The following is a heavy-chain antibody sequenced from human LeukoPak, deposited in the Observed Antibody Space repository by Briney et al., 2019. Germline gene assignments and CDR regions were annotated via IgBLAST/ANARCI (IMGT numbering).Heavy chain of an antibody. CDR2: IKQDGSEK. D-gene: IGHD3-10*01. Sequence: GGSLRLSCVASGFTFSNYWMTWVRQAPGKGLEWVANIKQDGSEKHFVDSVRGRFTISRDNAKDSLYLQMNSLRAEDTAVYYCVRGSSGTVVRGVAWAWFDPWGQGTLVTVPS. CDR1: GFTFSNYW. J-gene: IGHJ5*02. V-gene: IGHV3-7*05. CDR3: VRGSSGTVVRGVAWAWFDP.